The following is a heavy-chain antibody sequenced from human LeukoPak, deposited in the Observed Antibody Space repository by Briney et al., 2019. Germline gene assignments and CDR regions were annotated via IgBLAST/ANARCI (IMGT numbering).Heavy chain of an antibody. D-gene: IGHD1-26*01. J-gene: IGHJ3*02. Sequence: ASVKVSCKASGYTFTSYDINWVRQATGQGLEWMGWMNPNSGNTGYAQKFQGRVTITADESTSTAYMELSSLRSEDTAVYYCATEEGDDAFDIWGQGTMVTVSS. V-gene: IGHV1-8*01. CDR1: GYTFTSYD. CDR3: ATEEGDDAFDI. CDR2: MNPNSGNT.